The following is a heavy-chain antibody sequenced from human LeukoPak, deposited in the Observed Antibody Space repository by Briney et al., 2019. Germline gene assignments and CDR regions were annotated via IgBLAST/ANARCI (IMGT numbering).Heavy chain of an antibody. CDR3: ARGGSPFY. J-gene: IGHJ4*02. D-gene: IGHD3-10*01. Sequence: LVWVARVSGDATPTTYADSVKGPFTISRDNAKNTLYLQMNIVRAEDTAVYCARGGSPFYWGQGSRVTVSS. CDR2: VSGDATPT. V-gene: IGHV3-74*01.